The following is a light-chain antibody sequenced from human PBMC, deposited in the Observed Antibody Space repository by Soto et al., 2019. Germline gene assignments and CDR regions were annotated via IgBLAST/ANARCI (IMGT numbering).Light chain of an antibody. V-gene: IGKV4-1*01. CDR2: WAS. Sequence: DIATTQSPDSLAVSLGERATINCKSSQSVLYSSNNKNYLAWYQQKPGQPPKLLIYWASTRESGVPDRFGGSGSGTDFTLTINSLQAEDVAVYYCQQYYSSPLTFGGGTKVDIK. CDR3: QQYYSSPLT. CDR1: QSVLYSSNNKNY. J-gene: IGKJ4*01.